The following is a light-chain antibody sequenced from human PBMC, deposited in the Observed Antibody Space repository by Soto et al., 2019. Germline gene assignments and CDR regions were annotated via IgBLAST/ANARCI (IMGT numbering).Light chain of an antibody. Sequence: NQLTQSPSSLSASVGDRVTITCRASQGVRTNLAWYQQEPGKAPKLLIYDVSTLQSGVPSRFSGSGSGTDFTLTLSSLQPEDFATYYCQQFNSYRGTFGQGTRLEIK. CDR1: QGVRTN. V-gene: IGKV1-9*01. J-gene: IGKJ5*01. CDR3: QQFNSYRGT. CDR2: DVS.